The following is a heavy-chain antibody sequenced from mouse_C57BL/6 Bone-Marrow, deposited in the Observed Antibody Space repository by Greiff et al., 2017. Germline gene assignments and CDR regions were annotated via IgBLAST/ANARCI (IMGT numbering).Heavy chain of an antibody. D-gene: IGHD2-3*01. V-gene: IGHV1-69*01. J-gene: IGHJ4*01. CDR3: ARKVYGYYNCDMDV. CDR1: GYTFTSYG. Sequence: VQLQQPGAELVMPGASVKLSCEASGYTFTSYGMPWVQQRPGQGLEWIGEIDNCDSYTYYNQKFKGKSTLTVDKSSRTAYMQLSSLTSEDSAVYYWARKVYGYYNCDMDVWGTGTSVTVSS. CDR2: IDNCDSYT.